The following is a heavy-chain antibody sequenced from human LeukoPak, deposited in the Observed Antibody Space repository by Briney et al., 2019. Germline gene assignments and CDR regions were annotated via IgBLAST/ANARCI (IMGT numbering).Heavy chain of an antibody. Sequence: GGSLRLSCAASGFTFSNNAMNWVRQAPGEGLEWFSTSGGSGVSTYYTDSVKGRFTNSRDTSKNTLHLQMNSLRAEDTASYYCTRTSTGWYSGDWGQGTLVTVSS. CDR1: GFTFSNNA. D-gene: IGHD6-19*01. V-gene: IGHV3-23*01. J-gene: IGHJ4*02. CDR3: TRTSTGWYSGD. CDR2: SGGSGVST.